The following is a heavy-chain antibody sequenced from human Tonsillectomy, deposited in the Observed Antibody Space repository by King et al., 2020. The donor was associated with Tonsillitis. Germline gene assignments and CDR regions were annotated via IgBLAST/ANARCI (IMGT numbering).Heavy chain of an antibody. J-gene: IGHJ4*02. V-gene: IGHV7-4-1*02. CDR1: GYTFTTYP. CDR3: ARVGYCNIGTCHNIEH. CDR2: ISADTGNP. D-gene: IGHD2-15*01. Sequence: QLVQSGSELKKPGASVTVSCKTSGYTFTTYPMSWVRQAPGQGLEWMGWISADTGNPTYAQGFTGRFVFSLDTSVTTAYLQITSLKAEDTALYYCARVGYCNIGTCHNIEHWGQGTLVTVPS.